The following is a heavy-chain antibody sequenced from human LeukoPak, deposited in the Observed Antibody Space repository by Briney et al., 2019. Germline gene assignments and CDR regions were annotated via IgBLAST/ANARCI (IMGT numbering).Heavy chain of an antibody. CDR3: TTDLTAAGTWWFDP. CDR2: IKSKTDGGTT. D-gene: IGHD6-13*01. V-gene: IGHV3-15*01. CDR1: GFTFSNAW. J-gene: IGHJ5*02. Sequence: GGSLRLSCAASGFTFSNAWMSWVRQAPGKGLEWVGRIKSKTDGGTTDYAAPVKGRFTISRDDSKNTLYLQMNSLKTEDTAVYYCTTDLTAAGTWWFDPWGQGTPVTVSS.